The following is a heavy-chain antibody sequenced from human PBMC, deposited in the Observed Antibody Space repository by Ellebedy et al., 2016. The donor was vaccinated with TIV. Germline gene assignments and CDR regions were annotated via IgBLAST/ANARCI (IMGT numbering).Heavy chain of an antibody. CDR3: ARVRGNGDYVYYYYGMDV. Sequence: SVKVSXXASGYSYSSYGISWVRQAPGQGLEWMGGIIPIFGTANYAQKFQGRVTITADESTSTAYMELSSLRSEDTAVYYCARVRGNGDYVYYYYGMDVWGQGTTVTVSS. V-gene: IGHV1-69*13. CDR2: IIPIFGTA. CDR1: GYSYSSYG. J-gene: IGHJ6*02. D-gene: IGHD4-17*01.